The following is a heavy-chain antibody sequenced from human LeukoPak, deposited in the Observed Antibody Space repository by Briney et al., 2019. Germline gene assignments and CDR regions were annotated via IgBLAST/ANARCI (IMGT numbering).Heavy chain of an antibody. D-gene: IGHD1-26*01. CDR3: ATNRVGTYDRPFDI. J-gene: IGHJ3*02. CDR1: GGSINSHY. Sequence: PSETLSLTCIVSGGSINSHYWSWIRQTPGKGLEWIGDIHYTGTTKYNPSVKSRVTISIDTSKYQFSLELSSVTASDTAVYFCATNRVGTYDRPFDIWGQGTMVTVSS. CDR2: IHYTGTT. V-gene: IGHV4-59*08.